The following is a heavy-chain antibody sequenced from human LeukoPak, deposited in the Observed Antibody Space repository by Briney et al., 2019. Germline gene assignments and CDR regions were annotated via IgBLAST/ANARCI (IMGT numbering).Heavy chain of an antibody. Sequence: SETLSLTCAVSGGSISSSNWWWCGRQPPGKGLEWIGDIYHSGSTYYNPSLKSRVTISVDKSKNQFSLQLSSVTAADTAVYYCARDPPYCSASGYYYYYMDVWGKGTTVTVSS. V-gene: IGHV4-4*02. J-gene: IGHJ6*03. CDR3: ARDPPYCSASGYYYYYMDV. CDR1: GGSISSSNW. CDR2: IYHSGST. D-gene: IGHD6-6*01.